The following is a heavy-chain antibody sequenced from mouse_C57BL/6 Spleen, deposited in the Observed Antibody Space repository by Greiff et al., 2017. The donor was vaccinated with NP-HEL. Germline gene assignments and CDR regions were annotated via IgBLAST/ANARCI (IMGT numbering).Heavy chain of an antibody. CDR1: GYAFSSSW. CDR3: ARAYYYGSDYFDY. D-gene: IGHD1-1*01. V-gene: IGHV1-82*01. J-gene: IGHJ2*01. Sequence: QVQLKESGPELVKPGASVKISCKASGYAFSSSWMNWVKQRPGKGLEWIGRIYPGDGDTNYNGKFKGKATLTADKSSSTAYMQLSSPTSEDSAVYFCARAYYYGSDYFDYWGQGTTLTVSS. CDR2: IYPGDGDT.